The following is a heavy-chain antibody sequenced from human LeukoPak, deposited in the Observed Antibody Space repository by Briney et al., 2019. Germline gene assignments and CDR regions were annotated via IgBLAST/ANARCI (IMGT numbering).Heavy chain of an antibody. CDR3: ARGLRNGSYYDILTGYYLHYYYYMDV. CDR1: GFTFDDYG. J-gene: IGHJ6*03. D-gene: IGHD3-9*01. Sequence: RPGGSLRLSCAASGFTFDDYGMSWVRQAPGKGLEWVSGINWNGGSTGYADFVKGRFTIFRANAKNSLYLQMNSLRAEDTALYYCARGLRNGSYYDILTGYYLHYYYYMDVWGKGTTVTVSS. CDR2: INWNGGST. V-gene: IGHV3-20*04.